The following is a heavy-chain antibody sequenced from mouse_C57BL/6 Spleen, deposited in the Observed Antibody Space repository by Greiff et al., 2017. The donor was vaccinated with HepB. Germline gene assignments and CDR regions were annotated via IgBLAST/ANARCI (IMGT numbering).Heavy chain of an antibody. CDR2: ISSGSSTI. CDR1: GFTFSDYG. CDR3: ARRELTGYAMDY. D-gene: IGHD4-1*01. J-gene: IGHJ4*01. Sequence: EVMLVESGGGLVKPGGSLKLSCAASGFTFSDYGMHWVRQAPEKGLEWVAYISSGSSTIYYADTVKGRFTISRDNAKNTLFLQMTSLRSEDTAMYYCARRELTGYAMDYWGQGTSVTVSS. V-gene: IGHV5-17*01.